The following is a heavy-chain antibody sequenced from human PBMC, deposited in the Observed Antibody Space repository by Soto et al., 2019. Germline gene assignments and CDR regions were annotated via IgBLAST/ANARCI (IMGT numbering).Heavy chain of an antibody. CDR2: IKQDGSEK. CDR1: GFTFSSYW. D-gene: IGHD6-19*01. Sequence: GGSLRLSCAASGFTFSSYWMSWVRQAPGKGLEWVANIKQDGSEKYYVDSVKGRFTISRDNAKNTLYLQMNSLRAEDTAVYYYAKEPYSSGWLFDYWGQGTLVTVSS. J-gene: IGHJ4*02. V-gene: IGHV3-7*05. CDR3: AKEPYSSGWLFDY.